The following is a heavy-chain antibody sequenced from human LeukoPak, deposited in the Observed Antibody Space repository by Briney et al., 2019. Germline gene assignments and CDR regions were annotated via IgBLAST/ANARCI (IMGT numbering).Heavy chain of an antibody. CDR1: GGSISSSSYY. J-gene: IGHJ4*02. CDR3: ARRVRRWYDFDY. Sequence: SETLSLTCTVSGGSISSSSYYWGWIRQPPGKGLEWIGSIYYSGSTYYNPSLKSRVTISVDTSKNQFSLKLSSVTAADTAVYYCARRVRRWYDFDYWGQGSLVTVSS. V-gene: IGHV4-39*01. D-gene: IGHD6-13*01. CDR2: IYYSGST.